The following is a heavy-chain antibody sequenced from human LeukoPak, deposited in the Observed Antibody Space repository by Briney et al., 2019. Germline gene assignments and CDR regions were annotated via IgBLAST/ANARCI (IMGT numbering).Heavy chain of an antibody. D-gene: IGHD6-6*01. CDR3: ARVRAARSVSYYYMDV. J-gene: IGHJ6*03. V-gene: IGHV4-4*07. Sequence: SETLSLTCTASGGSIRSYWSWIRQPAGKGLEWIGRIYGSGSTDYNPSLKSRVTMSIGTSKNQFSLKLSSVTAADTAVYYCARVRAARSVSYYYMDVWGKGTTVTVSS. CDR1: GGSIRSY. CDR2: IYGSGST.